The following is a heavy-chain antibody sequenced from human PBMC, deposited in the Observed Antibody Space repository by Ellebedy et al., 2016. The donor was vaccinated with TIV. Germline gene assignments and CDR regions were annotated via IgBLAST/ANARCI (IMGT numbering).Heavy chain of an antibody. D-gene: IGHD2-21*01. Sequence: GESLKISCAASGFTFSSYDMHWVRQGTGKGLEWVSAIGTAGDTYYPGSVKGRFTISRENAKNSLYLQMTSLRAEDTAVYYCARVRFGDTAVDYWGQGTLVTVYS. J-gene: IGHJ4*03. V-gene: IGHV3-13*01. CDR2: IGTAGDT. CDR3: ARVRFGDTAVDY. CDR1: GFTFSSYD.